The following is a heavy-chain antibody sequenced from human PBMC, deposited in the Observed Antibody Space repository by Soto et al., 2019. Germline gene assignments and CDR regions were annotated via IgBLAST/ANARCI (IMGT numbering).Heavy chain of an antibody. J-gene: IGHJ5*02. Sequence: SSVKVSCKASGGTFSSYAISWVRQAPGQGLEWMGGIIPIFGTANYAQKFQGRVTITADKSTSTAYMELSSLRSEDTAVYYCARSHYDEAPQDPWGQGTLVTVSS. V-gene: IGHV1-69*06. CDR2: IIPIFGTA. CDR3: ARSHYDEAPQDP. CDR1: GGTFSSYA. D-gene: IGHD3-22*01.